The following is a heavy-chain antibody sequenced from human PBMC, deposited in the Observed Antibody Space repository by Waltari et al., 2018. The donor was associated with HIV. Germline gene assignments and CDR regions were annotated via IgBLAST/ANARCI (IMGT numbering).Heavy chain of an antibody. CDR3: ARVGWLSTEWHFDV. D-gene: IGHD5-12*01. CDR1: GGTFSGYY. V-gene: IGHV4-34*02. Sequence: QVRLQQWGPGLLKPSETLSLSCAGYGGTFSGYYWSWIRQAPGQGLEWIGEINHSGSTDYTAALRSRVIISVDASKKQVSLNLTSVTDTDTAVYYCARVGWLSTEWHFDVWGRGT. J-gene: IGHJ2*01. CDR2: INHSGST.